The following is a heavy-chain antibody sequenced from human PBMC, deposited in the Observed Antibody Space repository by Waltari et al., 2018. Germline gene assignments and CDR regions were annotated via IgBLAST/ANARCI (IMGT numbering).Heavy chain of an antibody. CDR3: ARVGDYHGSGRFGLDV. Sequence: QVQLQQWGAGLLKPSETLSLTCAVYGGSFSGYFWSWVRQSPGKGLEWSGQINRDGSNKFNPSLKSRVAMSVDTRKSQISLRLTSVTAADAAVYYCARVGDYHGSGRFGLDVWDQGTRVTVSS. J-gene: IGHJ6*02. CDR2: INRDGSN. CDR1: GGSFSGYF. V-gene: IGHV4-34*01. D-gene: IGHD3-10*01.